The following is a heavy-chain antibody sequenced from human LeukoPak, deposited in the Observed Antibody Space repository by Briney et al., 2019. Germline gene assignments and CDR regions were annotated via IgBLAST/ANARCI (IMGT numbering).Heavy chain of an antibody. J-gene: IGHJ4*02. CDR2: IWYDGSNK. CDR1: GFTFSSYG. Sequence: GRSLRLSCAASGFTFSSYGMHWVRQAPGKGLEWVAVIWYDGSNKYYADSVKGRFTISRDNSKNTLYLQMNSLRAEDTAVYYCARVPFLLEPNLDYWGQGTLVTVSS. V-gene: IGHV3-33*01. CDR3: ARVPFLLEPNLDY. D-gene: IGHD1-1*01.